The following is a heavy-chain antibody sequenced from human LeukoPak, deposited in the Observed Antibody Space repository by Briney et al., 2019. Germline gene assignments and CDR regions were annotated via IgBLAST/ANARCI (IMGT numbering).Heavy chain of an antibody. Sequence: GGSLRLFCAASGFTFSSYSMNWVRQAPGKGLEWVSSISSSSSYIYYADSVKGRFTISRDNAKNSLYLQMNSLRAEDTAVYYCARDSYCTNGVCYTPYDYWGQGTLVTVSS. CDR2: ISSSSSYI. V-gene: IGHV3-21*01. J-gene: IGHJ4*02. CDR1: GFTFSSYS. CDR3: ARDSYCTNGVCYTPYDY. D-gene: IGHD2-8*01.